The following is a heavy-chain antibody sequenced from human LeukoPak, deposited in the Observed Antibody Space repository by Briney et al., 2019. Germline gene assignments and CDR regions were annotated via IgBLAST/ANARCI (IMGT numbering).Heavy chain of an antibody. V-gene: IGHV4-59*01. D-gene: IGHD2-2*01. CDR3: ARVPAAPRLYMDV. Sequence: SETLSLTCTVSGGSISSYYWSWIRQPPGKGLEWIGYIYYSGSTNYNPSLKSRVTISVDTSKNQFSLKLSSVTAADTAVYYCARVPAAPRLYMDVWGQGTTVIVSS. CDR2: IYYSGST. J-gene: IGHJ6*02. CDR1: GGSISSYY.